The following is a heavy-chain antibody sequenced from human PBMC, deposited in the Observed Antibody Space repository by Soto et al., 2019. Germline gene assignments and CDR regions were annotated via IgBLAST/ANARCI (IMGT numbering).Heavy chain of an antibody. CDR1: GFTFSSYG. D-gene: IGHD6-13*01. CDR3: ASSSSWYEYYFDY. J-gene: IGHJ4*02. CDR2: IWYDGSNK. Sequence: VQLVESGGGLVKPGGSLRLSCAASGFTFSSYGMHWVRQALGKGLEWVAVIWYDGSNKYYADSVKGRFTISRDNSKNTLYLQMNSLRAEDTAVYYCASSSSWYEYYFDYWGQGTLVTVSS. V-gene: IGHV3-33*08.